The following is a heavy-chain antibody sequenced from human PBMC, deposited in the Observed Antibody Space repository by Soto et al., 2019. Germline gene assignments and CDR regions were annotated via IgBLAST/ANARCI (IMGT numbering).Heavy chain of an antibody. CDR2: ISSSGSTI. CDR3: ARDVDFFLVRYADPRDLHAFPTQRSLDP. CDR1: GFTFDDYY. V-gene: IGHV3-11*01. D-gene: IGHD3-3*01. J-gene: IGHJ5*02. Sequence: GGYLRISCAASGFTFDDYYMSWIRQAPGKGLEWVSYISSSGSTIYYADSVKGRFTISRDNAKNSLYLQMNSLRAEDTAVYYCARDVDFFLVRYADPRDLHAFPTQRSLDP.